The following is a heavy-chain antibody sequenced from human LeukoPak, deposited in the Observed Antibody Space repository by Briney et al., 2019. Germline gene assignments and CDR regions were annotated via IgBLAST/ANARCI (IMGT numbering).Heavy chain of an antibody. CDR2: INPNSGGT. D-gene: IGHD6-13*01. CDR1: GYTFTGYY. CDR3: ARAAFRAAAPVDY. V-gene: IGHV1-2*02. Sequence: ASXXVSCKASGYTFTGYYMHWVRQAPGQGLEWMGWINPNSGGTNYAQKFQGRVTMTRDTSISTAYMELSRLRSDDTAVYYCARAAFRAAAPVDYWGQGTLVTVSS. J-gene: IGHJ4*02.